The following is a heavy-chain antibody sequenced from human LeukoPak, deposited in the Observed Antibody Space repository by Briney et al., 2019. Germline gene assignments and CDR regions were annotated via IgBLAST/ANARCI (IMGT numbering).Heavy chain of an antibody. J-gene: IGHJ5*02. D-gene: IGHD1-20*01. CDR3: ARDGSAWRITGQPALTGNWFDP. CDR1: GGSISSGGYY. CDR2: IYHSGST. V-gene: IGHV4-30-2*01. Sequence: SETLSLTCTVSGGSISSGGYYWSWIRQPPGKGLEWIGYIYHSGSTYYNPSLKSRVTISVDRSKNQFSLKLSSVTAADTAVYYCARDGSAWRITGQPALTGNWFDPWGQGTLVTVSS.